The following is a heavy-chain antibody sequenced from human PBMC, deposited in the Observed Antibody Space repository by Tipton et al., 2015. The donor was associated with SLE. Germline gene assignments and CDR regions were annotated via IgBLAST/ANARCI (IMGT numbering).Heavy chain of an antibody. CDR3: AITRRWSGGSPWDY. V-gene: IGHV4-38-2*01. D-gene: IGHD2-15*01. Sequence: TLSHTCAVSGYSISSGYYWGWIRQPPGKGLEWIGSIYHSGSTYYNPSLKSRVTISVDTSKNQFSLKLSSVTAADTAVYYCAITRRWSGGSPWDYWGQGTLVTVSS. J-gene: IGHJ4*02. CDR2: IYHSGST. CDR1: GYSISSGYY.